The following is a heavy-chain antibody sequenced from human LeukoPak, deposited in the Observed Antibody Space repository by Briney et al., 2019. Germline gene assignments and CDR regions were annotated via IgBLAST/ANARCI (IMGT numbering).Heavy chain of an antibody. CDR2: IKQDGSEK. CDR1: GFTFSTYW. J-gene: IGHJ4*02. CDR3: ARLIRPYFDY. Sequence: GGSLRLSCVASGFTFSTYWMSWVRQAPGKGLEWVASIKQDGSEKYYVDSVKGRFTISRDNAKNSLYLQMNSLRAEDTAVYYCARLIRPYFDYWGQGTLVTVSS. V-gene: IGHV3-7*05.